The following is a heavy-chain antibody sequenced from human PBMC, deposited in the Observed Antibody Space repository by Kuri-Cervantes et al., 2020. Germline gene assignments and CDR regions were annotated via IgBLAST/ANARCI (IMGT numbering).Heavy chain of an antibody. Sequence: GESLKISCAASGFTFSTYAMHWVRQAPGKGLEYVSAITSNGGSTYYANSVKGRFTISRDNSKNTVYLQMGSPRPEDMAVYYCAKDIGYCSSTSCYTDYYYGMDVWGQGTTVTVSS. CDR3: AKDIGYCSSTSCYTDYYYGMDV. V-gene: IGHV3-64*01. CDR2: ITSNGGST. D-gene: IGHD2-2*02. J-gene: IGHJ6*02. CDR1: GFTFSTYA.